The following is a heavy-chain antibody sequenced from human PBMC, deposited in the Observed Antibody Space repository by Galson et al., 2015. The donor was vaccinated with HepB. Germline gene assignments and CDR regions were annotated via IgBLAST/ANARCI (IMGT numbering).Heavy chain of an antibody. D-gene: IGHD3-22*01. CDR3: ARALRYYDSSGYPGNAY. J-gene: IGHJ4*02. Sequence: SVKVSCKASGYTFTSYYMHWVRQAPGQGLEWMGIINPSGGSTSYAQKFQGRVTMTRDTSTSTVYMELSSLRSEDTAVYYCARALRYYDSSGYPGNAYWGQGTLVTVSS. CDR1: GYTFTSYY. CDR2: INPSGGST. V-gene: IGHV1-46*01.